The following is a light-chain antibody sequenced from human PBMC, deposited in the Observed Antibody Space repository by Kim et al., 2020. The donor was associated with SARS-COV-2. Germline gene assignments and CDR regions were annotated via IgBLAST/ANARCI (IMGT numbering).Light chain of an antibody. CDR2: DAS. V-gene: IGKV1-5*01. CDR3: QQYNVH. Sequence: TRSASVGDRCTITCRASQNITTWLAWYQQKPGKAPKLLIYDASTLHSGVPSRFSGSGYGTEFTLTISSLQPDDSATYYGQQYNVHFGQGTKLEIK. CDR1: QNITTW. J-gene: IGKJ2*01.